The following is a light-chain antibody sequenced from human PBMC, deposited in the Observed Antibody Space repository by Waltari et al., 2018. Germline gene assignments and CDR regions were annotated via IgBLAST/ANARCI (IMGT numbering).Light chain of an antibody. CDR2: AAS. Sequence: EIVMTQSPATLSVSPGERATLSCRASQSVSSYLACYQQKPVQAPRLLIYAASNRATGNPARFSGSGYGTDFTLTISSLEPEDFAVYYCQQRSNWPPRVTFGPGTKVDIK. CDR1: QSVSSY. J-gene: IGKJ3*01. V-gene: IGKV3-11*01. CDR3: QQRSNWPPRVT.